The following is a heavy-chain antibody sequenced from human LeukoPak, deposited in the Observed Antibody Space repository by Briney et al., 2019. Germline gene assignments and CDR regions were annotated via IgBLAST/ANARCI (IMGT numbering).Heavy chain of an antibody. D-gene: IGHD2-15*01. CDR3: ARDFYCSCGSCFVDY. V-gene: IGHV3-7*01. Sequence: GGSLRLSCAASGFTFSSYWMSWVRQAPGKGLEWVANIKQDGSEKYYVDSVKGRFTISRDNAKNSLYLQMNSLRAEDTAVYYCARDFYCSCGSCFVDYWGQGTLVTVSS. CDR2: IKQDGSEK. J-gene: IGHJ4*02. CDR1: GFTFSSYW.